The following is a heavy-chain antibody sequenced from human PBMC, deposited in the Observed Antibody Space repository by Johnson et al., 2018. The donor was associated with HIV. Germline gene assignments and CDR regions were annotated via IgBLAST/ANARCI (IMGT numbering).Heavy chain of an antibody. CDR3: AKGGIATRFFDI. CDR1: GFTFSSYG. J-gene: IGHJ3*02. V-gene: IGHV3-30*18. D-gene: IGHD6-6*01. CDR2: ISYDGNNK. Sequence: QVQLVESGGGVVQPGRSLRLSCAASGFTFSSYGMLWVRQAPGKGLEWVAVISYDGNNKYYADSVTGRFTISRDNSKNTLYLQMNSLRAEDTALYYCAKGGIATRFFDIWGQGTMVTVSS.